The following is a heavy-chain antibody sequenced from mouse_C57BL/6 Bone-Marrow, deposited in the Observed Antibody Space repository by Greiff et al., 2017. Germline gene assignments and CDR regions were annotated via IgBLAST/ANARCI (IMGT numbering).Heavy chain of an antibody. CDR2: INPYNGGT. V-gene: IGHV1-19*01. D-gene: IGHD1-1*01. J-gene: IGHJ4*01. Sequence: EVKLVESGPVLVKPGASVKMSCKASGYTFTDYYMNWVKQSHGKSLEWIGVINPYNGGTSYNQKFKGKATLTVDKSSSTAYMELNSLTSEDSAVYYCARSQFITTVVADAMDYWGQGTSVTVSS. CDR3: ARSQFITTVVADAMDY. CDR1: GYTFTDYY.